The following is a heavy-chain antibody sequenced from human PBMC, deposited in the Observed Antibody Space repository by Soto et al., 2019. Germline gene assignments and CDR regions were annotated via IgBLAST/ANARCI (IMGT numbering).Heavy chain of an antibody. CDR1: AFTFSSYA. D-gene: IGHD3-10*01. Sequence: GGSLRLSCAASAFTFSSYAMSWVRQPPGKGLEWVSAISGSGGSTYYADSVKGRFIISRDNSKNTLYLQMNSLRAEDTAVYYCAKEGSGSYYDPVYYYMDVWGKGTTVTVSS. CDR2: ISGSGGST. V-gene: IGHV3-23*01. J-gene: IGHJ6*03. CDR3: AKEGSGSYYDPVYYYMDV.